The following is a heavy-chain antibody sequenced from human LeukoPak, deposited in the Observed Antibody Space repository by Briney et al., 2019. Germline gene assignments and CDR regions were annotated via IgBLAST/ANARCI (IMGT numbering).Heavy chain of an antibody. J-gene: IGHJ3*02. CDR1: GGSITSYY. CDR2: IYSTGST. V-gene: IGHV4-59*01. Sequence: SETLSLTCTVSGGSITSYYWSWIRQPPGKGLEWIGYIYSTGSTNYNPSLRSRVTMSVDTSKNQFSLKLTSVTAADTAVYYCATHYDSSGYYLLPFDIWGQGTMVTVSS. CDR3: ATHYDSSGYYLLPFDI. D-gene: IGHD3-22*01.